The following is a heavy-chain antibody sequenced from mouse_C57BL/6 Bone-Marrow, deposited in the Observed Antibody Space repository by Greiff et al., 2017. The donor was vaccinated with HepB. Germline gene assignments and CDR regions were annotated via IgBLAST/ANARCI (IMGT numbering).Heavy chain of an antibody. Sequence: EVKLVESGGGLVQPGGSLKLSCAASGFTFSDYGMAWVRQAPRKGPEWVAFISNLAYSIYYADTVTGRFTISRENAKNTLYLEMSSLRSEDTAMYYCARRGDSNYGWFYAMDYWGQGTSVTVSS. D-gene: IGHD2-5*01. J-gene: IGHJ4*01. V-gene: IGHV5-15*01. CDR3: ARRGDSNYGWFYAMDY. CDR1: GFTFSDYG. CDR2: ISNLAYSI.